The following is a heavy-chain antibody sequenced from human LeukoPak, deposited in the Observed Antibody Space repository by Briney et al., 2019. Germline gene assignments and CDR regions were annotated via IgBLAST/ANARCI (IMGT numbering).Heavy chain of an antibody. CDR3: ASSGYDSSVD. CDR1: GGSISSGSYY. Sequence: PSETLSLTCTVSGGSISSGSYYWSWIRQSAGKGLEWIGRIYTSGSTNYNPSLKSRVTISVDTSKNQFSLKLSSVTAADTAVYYCASSGYDSSVDWGQGTLVTVSS. V-gene: IGHV4-61*02. D-gene: IGHD3-22*01. J-gene: IGHJ4*02. CDR2: IYTSGST.